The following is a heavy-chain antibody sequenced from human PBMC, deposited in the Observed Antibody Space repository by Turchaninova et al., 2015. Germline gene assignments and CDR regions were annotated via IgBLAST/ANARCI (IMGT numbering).Heavy chain of an antibody. D-gene: IGHD6-13*01. CDR2: IYNRGST. J-gene: IGHJ6*03. CDR3: ARTYRSSWYSNYFYYYMDV. Sequence: SLTCTVSGGSISSYSWPWIRQPPGKGLEWIGYIYNRGSTNYNPSLKSRVTISVDTSKNQLSLKLSSVTAADTAVYYCARTYRSSWYSNYFYYYMDVWGKGTTVTVSS. CDR1: GGSISSYS. V-gene: IGHV4-59*01.